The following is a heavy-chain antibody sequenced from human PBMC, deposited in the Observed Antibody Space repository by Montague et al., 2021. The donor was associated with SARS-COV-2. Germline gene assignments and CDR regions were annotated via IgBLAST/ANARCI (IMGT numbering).Heavy chain of an antibody. D-gene: IGHD3-22*01. CDR3: ARGHMSVSMIVVVFTSASYYFDY. Sequence: SETLSLTCGVYGGSLGDDHWSWIRQPPGKGLEWIGDIKQSGSTNYNPSLKSRVTISVDTSKNKFSLKLTSVTAAATAVYFCARGHMSVSMIVVVFTSASYYFDYWGQGAQVTVSS. CDR1: GGSLGDDH. V-gene: IGHV4-34*01. J-gene: IGHJ4*02. CDR2: IKQSGST.